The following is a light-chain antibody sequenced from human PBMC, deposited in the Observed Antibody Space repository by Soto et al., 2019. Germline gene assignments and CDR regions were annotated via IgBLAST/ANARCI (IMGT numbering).Light chain of an antibody. CDR3: QQYNNWPPYT. Sequence: IVMTQSPATLSVSPGEGATLSCRASQSVSSNLAWYQQKPGQAPRLLIYGASTRATGIPARFSGSGSGTDLTLTISSLQSEDFAVYYCQQYNNWPPYTFGQGTKLEIK. V-gene: IGKV3-15*01. CDR2: GAS. J-gene: IGKJ2*01. CDR1: QSVSSN.